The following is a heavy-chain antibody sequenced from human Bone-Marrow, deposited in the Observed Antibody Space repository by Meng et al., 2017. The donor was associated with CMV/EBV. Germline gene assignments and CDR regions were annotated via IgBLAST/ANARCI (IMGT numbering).Heavy chain of an antibody. CDR2: ISYDGSNK. Sequence: LKISCAASGFTFSSYAMHWVRQAPGKGLEWVAVISYDGSNKYYADSVKGRFTISRDNSKNTLYLQMNSLRAEDTAVYYCARSPTGAAHQTYYFDYWGQGTLVTVSS. D-gene: IGHD6-6*01. J-gene: IGHJ4*02. V-gene: IGHV3-30-3*01. CDR3: ARSPTGAAHQTYYFDY. CDR1: GFTFSSYA.